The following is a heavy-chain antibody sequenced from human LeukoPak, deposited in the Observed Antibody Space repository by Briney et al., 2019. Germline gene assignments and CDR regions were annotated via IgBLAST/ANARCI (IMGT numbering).Heavy chain of an antibody. D-gene: IGHD3-9*01. J-gene: IGHJ4*02. CDR2: MCYGGST. CDR1: GGSITSTSYY. V-gene: IGHV4-39*01. Sequence: SETLSLTCTVPGGSITSTSYYWGWIRQPPGKGLEWIGSMCYGGSTYSNPSLKSRVTISVDTSKNQFSLNLSSVTASDTAVFYCASTHYDILTPSYYVDFWGQGTLVTVSS. CDR3: ASTHYDILTPSYYVDF.